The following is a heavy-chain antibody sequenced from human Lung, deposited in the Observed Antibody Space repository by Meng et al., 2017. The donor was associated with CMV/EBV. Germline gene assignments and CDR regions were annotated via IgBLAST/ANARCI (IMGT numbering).Heavy chain of an antibody. Sequence: GESLKISCAASGFTFDDYGMSWVRQAPGKGLEWVSGINWNGGSTGYADSVKGRFTISRDNAKNSLYLQMNSLRAEDTALYYCARDLLRYDFWSGYLNHYYYYYGMDVWXQGPXVTVSS. CDR3: ARDLLRYDFWSGYLNHYYYYYGMDV. J-gene: IGHJ6*02. V-gene: IGHV3-20*04. D-gene: IGHD3-3*01. CDR2: INWNGGST. CDR1: GFTFDDYG.